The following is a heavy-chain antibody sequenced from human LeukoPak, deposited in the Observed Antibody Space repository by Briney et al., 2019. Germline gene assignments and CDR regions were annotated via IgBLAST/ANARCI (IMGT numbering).Heavy chain of an antibody. CDR1: GGSINSYF. J-gene: IGHJ5*02. CDR3: ARDRGITMVRGAIRWFDP. CDR2: IDSSGNT. Sequence: SETLSLTCTVSGGSINSYFWCWIRQTAGKGLEWIGRIDSSGNTNYNPSLKSRVTMSADTSKNRFSLRLSSVTAADTAVYYCARDRGITMVRGAIRWFDPWGQGTLVTVSS. V-gene: IGHV4-4*07. D-gene: IGHD3-10*01.